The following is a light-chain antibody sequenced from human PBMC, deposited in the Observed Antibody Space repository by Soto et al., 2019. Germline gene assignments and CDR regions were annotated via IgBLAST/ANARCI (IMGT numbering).Light chain of an antibody. CDR3: QQSYSTPWT. CDR2: AAS. CDR1: PSISSY. J-gene: IGKJ1*01. V-gene: IGKV1-39*01. Sequence: DIEVTQSPSSLSASVGDRVTITCRASPSISSYLNWYQQKPGKAPKLLIYAASSLQSGVPSRFSGSGSGTDFTLTISSLQPEDFATYYCQQSYSTPWTFGQGTKADIK.